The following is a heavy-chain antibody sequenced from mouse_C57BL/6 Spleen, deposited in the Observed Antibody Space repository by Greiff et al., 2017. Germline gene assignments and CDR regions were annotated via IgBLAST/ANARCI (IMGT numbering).Heavy chain of an antibody. CDR2: IDPSDSYT. J-gene: IGHJ4*01. Sequence: VQLQQPGAELVMPGASVKLSCKASGYTFTSYWMNWVKQRPGQGLEWIGEIDPSDSYTNYNQKFKGKSTLTVDKSSSTAYMQLSSRTSEDSAVYYCARGEPYDYDGAMDYWGQGTSVTVSS. D-gene: IGHD2-4*01. V-gene: IGHV1-69*01. CDR1: GYTFTSYW. CDR3: ARGEPYDYDGAMDY.